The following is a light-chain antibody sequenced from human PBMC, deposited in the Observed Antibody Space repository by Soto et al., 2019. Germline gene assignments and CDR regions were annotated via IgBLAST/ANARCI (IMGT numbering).Light chain of an antibody. J-gene: IGLJ3*02. Sequence: QSALTQPASVSGSPGQSITISCTGTSSSVGGYNYVSWYQQHPGQAPKLMIYEVSNRPSGVSNRFSGSKSGNTAALTISGLQADDEADYYCSSYTSSSTWVFGGGTKLTVL. CDR1: SSSVGGYNY. CDR2: EVS. CDR3: SSYTSSSTWV. V-gene: IGLV2-14*01.